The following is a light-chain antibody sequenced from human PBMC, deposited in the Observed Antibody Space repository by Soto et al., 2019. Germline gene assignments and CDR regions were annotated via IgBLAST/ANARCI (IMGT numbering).Light chain of an antibody. CDR3: QVWDSSSDHLWV. CDR1: NIGSKS. J-gene: IGLJ7*01. V-gene: IGLV3-21*02. Sequence: SYELTQPPSVSVAPGQTARITCGGNNIGSKSVHWYQQKPGQAPVLVVYDDSYRPSGIPERFSGSNSGNTATLTISRVEAGDEADYYCQVWDSSSDHLWVFGGGTQLTVL. CDR2: DDS.